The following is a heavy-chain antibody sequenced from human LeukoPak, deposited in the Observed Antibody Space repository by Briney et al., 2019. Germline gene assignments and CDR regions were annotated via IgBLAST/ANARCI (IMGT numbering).Heavy chain of an antibody. J-gene: IGHJ4*02. CDR1: GGSISSYS. CDR2: LYTSGST. Sequence: SETLSLTYTVSGGSISSYSWGWIRQPAGKGLEWIGRLYTSGSTNYNPSVTSRVTMSLDTSKNQFSLKMKYVTAADTAVYYCARDLSYPLYYFDYWGQGTLVTVSS. D-gene: IGHD2-2*01. V-gene: IGHV4-4*07. CDR3: ARDLSYPLYYFDY.